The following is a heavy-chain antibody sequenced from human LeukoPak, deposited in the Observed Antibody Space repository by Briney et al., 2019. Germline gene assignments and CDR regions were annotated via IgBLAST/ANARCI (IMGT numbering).Heavy chain of an antibody. CDR3: ARVPPFLWFGESRTFYGMDV. V-gene: IGHV4-34*01. CDR1: GGSFRGYF. Sequence: PSETLSLTCAVYGGSFRGYFWSWIRQPPGKGLEWIGEISDRGSTKYNPSLESRVTISVDTSKNLLSLKLSSVTAADTAVYYCARVPPFLWFGESRTFYGMDVWGQGTTVTVSS. D-gene: IGHD3-10*01. J-gene: IGHJ6*02. CDR2: ISDRGST.